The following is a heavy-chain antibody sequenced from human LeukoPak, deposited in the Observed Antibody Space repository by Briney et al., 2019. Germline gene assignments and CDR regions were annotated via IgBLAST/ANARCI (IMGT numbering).Heavy chain of an antibody. CDR1: GGTFSSYA. CDR3: ARARYFDWSLDFRRARFYYFDY. CDR2: IIPILGIA. D-gene: IGHD3-9*01. V-gene: IGHV1-69*04. Sequence: GASVKVSCKASGGTFSSYAISWVRQAPGQGLEWMGRIIPILGIANYAQKFQGRVTITADKSTSTAYMELSSLRSEDTAVYYCARARYFDWSLDFRRARFYYFDYWGQGTLVTVSS. J-gene: IGHJ4*02.